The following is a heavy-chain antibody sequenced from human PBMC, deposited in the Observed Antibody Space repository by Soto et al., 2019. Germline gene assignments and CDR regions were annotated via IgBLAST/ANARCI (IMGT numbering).Heavy chain of an antibody. CDR3: ARDLSGYYYGMDV. CDR1: GGSFSGYF. CDR2: INHSGSH. V-gene: IGHV4-34*01. J-gene: IGHJ6*02. Sequence: PSETLSLTCAVDGGSFSGYFWNWVRQPPGKGLEWIGEINHSGSHKYNPSLKSRVTLSVDTSKNQFSLRVFSVTAADTAVYYCARDLSGYYYGMDVWGQGTTVTVSS.